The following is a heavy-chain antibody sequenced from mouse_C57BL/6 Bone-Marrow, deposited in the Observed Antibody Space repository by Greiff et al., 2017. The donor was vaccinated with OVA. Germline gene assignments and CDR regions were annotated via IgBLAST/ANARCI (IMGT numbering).Heavy chain of an antibody. CDR1: GFTFSDYG. J-gene: IGHJ2*01. CDR3: ARDFNYYGSRRYFDY. D-gene: IGHD1-1*01. Sequence: EVKLVESGGGLVKPGGSLKLSCAASGFTFSDYGMHWVRQAPEKGLEWVAYISSGSSTIYYADTVKGRFTISRDNAKNTLFLQMTSLRSEDTAMYDCARDFNYYGSRRYFDYWGQGTTLTVSS. V-gene: IGHV5-17*01. CDR2: ISSGSSTI.